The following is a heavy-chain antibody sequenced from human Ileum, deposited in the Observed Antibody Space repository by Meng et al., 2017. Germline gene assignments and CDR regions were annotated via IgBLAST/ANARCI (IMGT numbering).Heavy chain of an antibody. V-gene: IGHV2-5*02. CDR3: AHTVRYYDSSGYYPYYFDY. D-gene: IGHD3-22*01. Sequence: PTLVKPTQTLTLTCTFSGFSLSTSGVGVGWIRQPPGKALEWLALIYWDDDKRYSPSLKSRLTITKDTSKNQVVLTMTNMDPVDTATYYCAHTVRYYDSSGYYPYYFDYWGQGTLVTVSS. J-gene: IGHJ4*02. CDR1: GFSLSTSGVG. CDR2: IYWDDDK.